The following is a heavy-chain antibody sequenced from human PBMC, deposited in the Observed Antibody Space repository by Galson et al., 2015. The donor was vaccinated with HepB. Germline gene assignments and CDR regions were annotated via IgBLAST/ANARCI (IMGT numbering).Heavy chain of an antibody. V-gene: IGHV1-46*01. D-gene: IGHD2-2*01. CDR1: GYTFTTYN. Sequence: VKVSCKASGYTFTTYNFHWVRQAPGQGLEWMGMINPSGGSTNYAQNFQGRVTMTRDTSTSIVYMELSSLTSEDTAVYYCAYICSSASSLIDYWGQGTPVTVSS. CDR2: INPSGGST. J-gene: IGHJ4*02. CDR3: AYICSSASSLIDY.